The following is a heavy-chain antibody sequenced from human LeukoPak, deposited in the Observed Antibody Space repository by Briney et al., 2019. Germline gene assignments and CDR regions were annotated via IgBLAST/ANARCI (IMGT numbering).Heavy chain of an antibody. J-gene: IGHJ6*03. CDR1: GGSISSSSYY. CDR2: IYYSGST. D-gene: IGHD2-15*01. V-gene: IGHV4-39*07. Sequence: SETLSLTCTVSGGSISSSSYYWGWIRQPPGKGLEWIGSIYYSGSTYYNPSLKSRVTTSVDTSKNQFSLKLSSVTAADTAVYYCARAYCSGGSCRRYYYYYMDVWGKGTTVTVSS. CDR3: ARAYCSGGSCRRYYYYYMDV.